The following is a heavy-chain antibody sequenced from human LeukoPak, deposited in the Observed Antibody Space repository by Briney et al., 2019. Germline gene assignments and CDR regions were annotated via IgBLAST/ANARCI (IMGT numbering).Heavy chain of an antibody. J-gene: IGHJ6*02. V-gene: IGHV1-69*13. D-gene: IGHD6-19*01. CDR3: ARGQWLVPEGIGRNYYYYYGMDV. CDR1: GGTFSSYA. Sequence: SVKVSCKASGGTFSSYAISWVRQAPGQGLEWMGGIIPIFGTANYAQKFQGRVTITADESTSTAYMELSSLRSEDTAVYYCARGQWLVPEGIGRNYYYYYGMDVWGQGTTVTVSS. CDR2: IIPIFGTA.